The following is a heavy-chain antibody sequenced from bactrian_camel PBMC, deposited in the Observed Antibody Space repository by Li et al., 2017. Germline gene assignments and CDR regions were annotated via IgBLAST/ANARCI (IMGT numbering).Heavy chain of an antibody. CDR2: ISSFGPPT. CDR3: AYNRGSDCLVHPNTNY. CDR1: GDTISSYC. J-gene: IGHJ4*01. V-gene: IGHV3S63*01. Sequence: HVQLVESGGGSVQAGGSLRLSCAASGDTISSYCMGWFRQAPEKVREGVAYISSFGPPTLYADSVKGRFTISQDGAKNTLYLQMNSLKPEDTALYYCAYNRGSDCLVHPNTNYYGQGTQVTVS. D-gene: IGHD5*01.